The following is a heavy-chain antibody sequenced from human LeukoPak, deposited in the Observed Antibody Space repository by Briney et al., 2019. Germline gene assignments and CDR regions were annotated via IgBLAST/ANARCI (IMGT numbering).Heavy chain of an antibody. Sequence: PGGSLRLSCAPSGFTFTTYWMGWVRQSPVKGLEWVASIKQGGSEKHYVDSVKGRFTISRDNAKNSLDLQMNRLRAEDTAVYYCARGHIGMDVWGKGTTVTVSS. CDR2: IKQGGSEK. CDR1: GFTFTTYW. V-gene: IGHV3-7*01. D-gene: IGHD5-12*01. J-gene: IGHJ6*04. CDR3: ARGHIGMDV.